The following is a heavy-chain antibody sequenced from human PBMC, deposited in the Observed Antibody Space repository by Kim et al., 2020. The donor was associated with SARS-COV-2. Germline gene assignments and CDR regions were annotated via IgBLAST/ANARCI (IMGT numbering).Heavy chain of an antibody. J-gene: IGHJ6*02. CDR3: AKVVRGGPRYYYYGMDV. Sequence: GGSLRLSCAASGFTFSSYGMHWVRQAPGKGLEWVAVISYDGSNKYYADSVKGRFTISRDNSKNTLYLQMNSLRAEDTAVYYCAKVVRGGPRYYYYGMDVWGQGTTVTVSS. CDR2: ISYDGSNK. CDR1: GFTFSSYG. V-gene: IGHV3-30*18. D-gene: IGHD3-10*01.